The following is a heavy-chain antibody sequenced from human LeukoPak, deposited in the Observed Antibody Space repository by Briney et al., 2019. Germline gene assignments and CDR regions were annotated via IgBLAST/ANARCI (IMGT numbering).Heavy chain of an antibody. CDR3: ARGLYSAPPDH. J-gene: IGHJ4*02. CDR2: VSAYNSDT. D-gene: IGHD4-11*01. Sequence: ASVKVSCKASGYTFASFGINWVRQAPGQGLEWMGWVSAYNSDTYYAQKLHDRVTMTTDASTNTAYMELRSLRSDDTAVYYCARGLYSAPPDHWGLGTLVTVSS. CDR1: GYTFASFG. V-gene: IGHV1-18*01.